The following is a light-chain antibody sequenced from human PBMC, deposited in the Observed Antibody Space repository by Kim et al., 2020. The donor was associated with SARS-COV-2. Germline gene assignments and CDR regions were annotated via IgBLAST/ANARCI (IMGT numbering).Light chain of an antibody. Sequence: QSALTQPPSASGPPGQSVAISCTGTSSDVGGYNYVSWYQQHPGKAPKLMIYELDKRPSGVPDRFSGSKSGNTASLTVSELQAEDEADYYCSSYAGSNNVLFGGGTQLTVL. CDR1: SSDVGGYNY. CDR2: ELD. J-gene: IGLJ2*01. V-gene: IGLV2-8*01. CDR3: SSYAGSNNVL.